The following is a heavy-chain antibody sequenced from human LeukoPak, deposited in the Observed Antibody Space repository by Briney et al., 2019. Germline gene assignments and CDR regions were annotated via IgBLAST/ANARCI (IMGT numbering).Heavy chain of an antibody. Sequence: GGSLRLSCAASGFTFSSYSMNWVRQAPGKGLEWVSSISSSGSYIYYADSVKGRFTISRDNAKNSLYLQMNSLRAEDTALYYCARGGGDYYGAITPYDYWGQGTLVTVSS. J-gene: IGHJ4*02. CDR1: GFTFSSYS. V-gene: IGHV3-21*04. D-gene: IGHD4-17*01. CDR3: ARGGGDYYGAITPYDY. CDR2: ISSSGSYI.